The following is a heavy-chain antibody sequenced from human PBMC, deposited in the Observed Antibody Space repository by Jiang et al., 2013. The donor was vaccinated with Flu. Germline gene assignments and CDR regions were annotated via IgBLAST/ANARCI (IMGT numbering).Heavy chain of an antibody. CDR1: GGSMSSFY. CDR2: ISYSGST. D-gene: IGHD4-17*01. J-gene: IGHJ4*02. CDR3: ASGYGDYVNY. V-gene: IGHV4-59*01. Sequence: VLLKPSETLSLTCTVSGGSMSSFYWKWVRQPPGKGLEWIGYISYSGSTNYNPSLKSRVTISVDTSKNQFSLKLSSVTAADTAVYYCASGYGDYVNYWGQGTLVTVSS.